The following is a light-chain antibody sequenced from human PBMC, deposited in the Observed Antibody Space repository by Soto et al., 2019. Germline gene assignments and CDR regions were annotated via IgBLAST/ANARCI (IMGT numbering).Light chain of an antibody. Sequence: NELTQSASSLSASVGDRVTITCQASHDIRNDLNWYQQKSGKAPKLLIYDASNLETGVPSRFSGSGSGTDFTFTISSLQPEDIATYYCQQYDNLPSVTFGGGTKVDIK. CDR3: QQYDNLPSVT. CDR2: DAS. CDR1: HDIRND. J-gene: IGKJ4*01. V-gene: IGKV1-33*01.